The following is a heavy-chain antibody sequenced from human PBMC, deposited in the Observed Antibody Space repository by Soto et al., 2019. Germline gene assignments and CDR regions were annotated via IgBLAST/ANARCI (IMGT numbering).Heavy chain of an antibody. J-gene: IGHJ4*02. D-gene: IGHD1-26*01. CDR3: ARDAQLLRTYYFDY. CDR2: IIPIFGTA. V-gene: IGHV1-69*13. Sequence: ASVKVSCKAFGGTFKNYAISWVRQAPGQGLEWMGGIIPIFGTANYAQKFQGRVTITADESTSTAYMELSSLRSEDTAVYYCARDAQLLRTYYFDYWGQGTLVTVSS. CDR1: GGTFKNYA.